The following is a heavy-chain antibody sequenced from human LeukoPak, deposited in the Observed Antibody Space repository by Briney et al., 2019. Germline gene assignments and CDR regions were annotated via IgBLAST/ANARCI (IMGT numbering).Heavy chain of an antibody. CDR3: AKVSSFTTVY. Sequence: GGSLRLSCAASGFTFSSYAMSWVRQAPGKGLEWVSAISGSGGTTYYADSAKGRFTISRDNSKNMLYLQMNSPRAEDTAEYYCAKVSSFTTVYWGQGTLVTVSS. CDR1: GFTFSSYA. V-gene: IGHV3-23*01. J-gene: IGHJ4*02. D-gene: IGHD4-17*01. CDR2: ISGSGGTT.